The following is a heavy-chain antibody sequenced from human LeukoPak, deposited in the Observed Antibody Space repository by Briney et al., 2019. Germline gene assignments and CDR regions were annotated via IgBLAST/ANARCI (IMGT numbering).Heavy chain of an antibody. J-gene: IGHJ5*02. V-gene: IGHV1-69*04. CDR3: ARVRTPIAAAGIWFDP. Sequence: SVKVSCKASGGTFSSYAISWVRQAPGQGLEWMGRIIPILGIANYAQQFQGRVTITADKSTSTAYMEPSSLRSEDTAVYYCARVRTPIAAAGIWFDPWGQGTLVTVSS. CDR2: IIPILGIA. D-gene: IGHD6-13*01. CDR1: GGTFSSYA.